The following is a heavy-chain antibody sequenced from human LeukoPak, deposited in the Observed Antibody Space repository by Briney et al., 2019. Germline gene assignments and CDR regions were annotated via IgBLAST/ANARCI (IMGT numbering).Heavy chain of an antibody. CDR3: ARHYPELRAVELNWFDP. V-gene: IGHV4-39*01. D-gene: IGHD4-23*01. CDR1: GGSISSSSYY. CDR2: IYYSGST. J-gene: IGHJ5*02. Sequence: PSETLSLTCTVSGGSISSSSYYWGWIRQPPGKGLEWIGSIYYSGSTYYNPSLKSRVTISVDTSKNRFSLKLSSVTAADTAVYYCARHYPELRAVELNWFDPWGQGTLVTVSS.